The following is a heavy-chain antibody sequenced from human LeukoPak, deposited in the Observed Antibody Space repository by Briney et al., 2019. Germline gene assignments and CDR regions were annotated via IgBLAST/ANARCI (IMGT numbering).Heavy chain of an antibody. CDR1: GFTFSSYG. J-gene: IGHJ4*02. V-gene: IGHV3-33*01. CDR2: IWYDGSNK. D-gene: IGHD3-3*01. Sequence: GGSLRLSCAASGFTFSSYGMHWVRQAPGKGLEWVAVIWYDGSNKYYADSVKGRFTISRDNSKNTLYLQMNSLRAEDTAVYYCARGDFWSGYHTHIDYWCQGTLVTVSS. CDR3: ARGDFWSGYHTHIDY.